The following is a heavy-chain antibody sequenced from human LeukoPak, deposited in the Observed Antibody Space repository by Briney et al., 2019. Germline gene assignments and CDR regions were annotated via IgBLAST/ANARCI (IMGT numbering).Heavy chain of an antibody. J-gene: IGHJ6*03. D-gene: IGHD3-22*01. CDR3: AKDGGGYYPSYYYYMDV. CDR1: GFTFSSYG. V-gene: IGHV3-30*02. CDR2: IRYDGSNK. Sequence: GGSLRLSCAASGFTFSSYGMHWVRQAPGKGLEWVAFIRYDGSNKYYADSVKGRFTISRDNSKNTLYLQMNSLRAEDTAVYYCAKDGGGYYPSYYYYMDVWGKGTTVTISS.